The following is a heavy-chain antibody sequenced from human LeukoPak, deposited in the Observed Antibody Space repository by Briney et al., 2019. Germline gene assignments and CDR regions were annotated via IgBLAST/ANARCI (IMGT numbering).Heavy chain of an antibody. CDR1: GFTFSSYG. J-gene: IGHJ6*03. V-gene: IGHV3-30*02. Sequence: GGSLRLSCAASGFTFSSYGMHWVRQAPGKGLEWVAFIRYDGSNNYYADSVKGRFTISRDNSKNTLYLQMNSLRAEDTAVYYCAKDGTNGSGSYMDVWGKGTTVTVSS. CDR3: AKDGTNGSGSYMDV. CDR2: IRYDGSNN. D-gene: IGHD3-10*01.